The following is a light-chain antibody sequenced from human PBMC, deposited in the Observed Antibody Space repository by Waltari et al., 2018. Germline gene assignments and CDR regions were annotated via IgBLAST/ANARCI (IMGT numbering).Light chain of an antibody. Sequence: SYELTQPPSLSVSPGQTASITCSGDTLGDKSVCWYQQKPGQTPVMVIYQNNKRPSGIPARFSGSNSGNTATLTISVTQAMDEADYYCQAWGSRPGVFGAGTKVTVL. CDR2: QNN. V-gene: IGLV3-1*01. J-gene: IGLJ1*01. CDR1: TLGDKS. CDR3: QAWGSRPGV.